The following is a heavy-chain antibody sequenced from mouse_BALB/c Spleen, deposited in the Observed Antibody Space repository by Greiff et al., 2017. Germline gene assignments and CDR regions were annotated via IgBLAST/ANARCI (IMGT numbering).Heavy chain of an antibody. CDR3: ARGGVYDGYYIYAMDY. D-gene: IGHD2-3*01. J-gene: IGHJ4*01. CDR2: INPNNGGT. V-gene: IGHV1-18*01. CDR1: GYTFTDYN. Sequence: EVKLVESGPELVKPGASVKIPCKASGYTFTDYNMDWVKQSHGKSLEWIGDINPNNGGTIYNQKFKGKATLTVDKSSSTAYMELRSLTSEDTAVYYCARGGVYDGYYIYAMDYWGQGTSVTVSS.